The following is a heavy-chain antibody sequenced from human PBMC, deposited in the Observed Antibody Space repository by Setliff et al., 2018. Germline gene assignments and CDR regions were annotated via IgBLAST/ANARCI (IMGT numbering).Heavy chain of an antibody. CDR1: GFTFGSNW. CDR3: ARERGAGSSRWYSHDGFDI. CDR2: IYSDGSMT. Sequence: GGSLRLSCAASGFTFGSNWMNWVRQAPGKGLVWVSRIYSDGSMTDYADSVKGRFTISRDNARNILYLQMNSLKIEDTAVYFCARERGAGSSRWYSHDGFDIWGQGTMVTVS. J-gene: IGHJ3*02. V-gene: IGHV3-74*01. D-gene: IGHD6-13*01.